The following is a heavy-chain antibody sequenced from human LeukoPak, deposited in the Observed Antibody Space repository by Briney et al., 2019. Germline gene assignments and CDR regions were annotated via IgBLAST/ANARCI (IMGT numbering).Heavy chain of an antibody. CDR1: GYTLTGYY. D-gene: IGHD2-2*01. V-gene: IGHV1-2*02. CDR2: INPNSGDT. J-gene: IGHJ4*02. CDR3: ARANPLYCSSTTCLFDY. Sequence: ASVTGSCKASGYTLTGYYMHWVRQAPGQGFEWMGWINPNSGDTNYAQKFQGRVTMTRDTSISTAHMELSRLRSDDTAVYYCARANPLYCSSTTCLFDYWGQGTLVTVSS.